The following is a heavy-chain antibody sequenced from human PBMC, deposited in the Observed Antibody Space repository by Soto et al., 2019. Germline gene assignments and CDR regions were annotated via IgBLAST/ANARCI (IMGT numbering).Heavy chain of an antibody. Sequence: QVQLVESGGGVVQPGRSLRLSCAASGFTFSSYGMHWVRQAPGKGLEWVAVIWYDGSNKYYADSVKGRFTISRDNSKNTLYLQMNSLRAEDTAVYYCARDPHLDTLDIVRSYYFDYWGQGTLVTVSS. CDR1: GFTFSSYG. J-gene: IGHJ4*02. CDR2: IWYDGSNK. D-gene: IGHD2-2*03. CDR3: ARDPHLDTLDIVRSYYFDY. V-gene: IGHV3-33*01.